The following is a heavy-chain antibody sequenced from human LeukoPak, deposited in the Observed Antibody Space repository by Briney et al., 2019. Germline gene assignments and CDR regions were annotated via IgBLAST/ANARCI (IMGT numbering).Heavy chain of an antibody. CDR2: INPNSGGT. D-gene: IGHD6-6*01. CDR1: GYAFTDNY. J-gene: IGHJ4*02. Sequence: ASMKVSCKASGYAFTDNYIHWVRQAPGQGLEWMGWINPNSGGTNFAQKFQGRVAVTRDTSISTAYVEVSGLKSDDTAVYYCARAEQLVQAFDYWGQGTLVTVSS. CDR3: ARAEQLVQAFDY. V-gene: IGHV1-2*02.